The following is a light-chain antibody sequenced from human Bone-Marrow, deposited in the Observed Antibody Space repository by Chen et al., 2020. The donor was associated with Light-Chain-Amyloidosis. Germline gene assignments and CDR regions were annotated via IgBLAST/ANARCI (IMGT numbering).Light chain of an antibody. Sequence: NFMLTHPHSVSESPGKTVIISCTRSSGSIATHYVQWYQQRPGSSPTTVIYEDDQRPSGVPDRFSGSIDRSSNSASLTISGLKTEDEADYYCQSYQGSSQGVFGGGTKLTVL. CDR1: SGSIATHY. V-gene: IGLV6-57*01. J-gene: IGLJ3*02. CDR2: EDD. CDR3: QSYQGSSQGV.